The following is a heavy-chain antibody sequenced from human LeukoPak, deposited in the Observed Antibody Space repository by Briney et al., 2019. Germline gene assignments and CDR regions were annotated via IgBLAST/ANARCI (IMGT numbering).Heavy chain of an antibody. CDR2: IHHSGNT. CDR1: DGSISSSY. CDR3: VRWQYCGGNCFFSAFDI. V-gene: IGHV4-59*01. D-gene: IGHD2-21*01. Sequence: SETLSLTCTVSDGSISSSYWSWIRQSLGKGLEWIGYIHHSGNTNSSPPLKSRVTISVDTPKNQFSLKLNSVTAADTAIYYCVRWQYCGGNCFFSAFDIWGQGKMVTVSS. J-gene: IGHJ3*02.